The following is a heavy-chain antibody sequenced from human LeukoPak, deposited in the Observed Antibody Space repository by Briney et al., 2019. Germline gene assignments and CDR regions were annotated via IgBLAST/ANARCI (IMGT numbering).Heavy chain of an antibody. CDR1: GFTVSSNY. D-gene: IGHD1-26*01. CDR2: IYSGGST. V-gene: IGHV3-53*01. J-gene: IGHJ4*02. Sequence: GGSLRLSCAASGFTVSSNYMSWVRQAPGKGLEWVSVIYSGGSTYYADSVKGRFTISRDNSKNTLYLQMNSLRAEDTAVYYCASNSKWELLPFDYWGQGTLVTVSS. CDR3: ASNSKWELLPFDY.